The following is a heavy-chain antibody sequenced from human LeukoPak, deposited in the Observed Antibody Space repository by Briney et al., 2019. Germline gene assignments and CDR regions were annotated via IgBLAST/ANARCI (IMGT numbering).Heavy chain of an antibody. CDR3: AKGPREIVVVTHYFDS. D-gene: IGHD3-22*01. CDR1: GITFSNYA. CDR2: VSGSGGST. J-gene: IGHJ4*02. Sequence: GGSLRLSCAASGITFSNYAMSWVRQAPGKGLEWVSVVSGSGGSTYYADSMKGRFTISRDNSRTTPYLPMNSLRDEDTAVYFCAKGPREIVVVTHYFDSWGQGTLVTVSS. V-gene: IGHV3-23*01.